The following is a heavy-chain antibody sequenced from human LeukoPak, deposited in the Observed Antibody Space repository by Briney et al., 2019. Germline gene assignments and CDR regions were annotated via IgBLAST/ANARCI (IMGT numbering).Heavy chain of an antibody. CDR3: TRDKIVGATHFDY. D-gene: IGHD1-26*01. CDR2: IKQDGSEK. CDR1: GFAFSSYW. V-gene: IGHV3-7*01. Sequence: PGGSLSLSFAASGFAFSSYWMSWVRQAPGKRREWVANIKQDGSEKYYLDSVKGRFTISRDNAKNSLYLQMNSLRAEDTAVYYCTRDKIVGATHFDYWGQGTLVTVSS. J-gene: IGHJ4*02.